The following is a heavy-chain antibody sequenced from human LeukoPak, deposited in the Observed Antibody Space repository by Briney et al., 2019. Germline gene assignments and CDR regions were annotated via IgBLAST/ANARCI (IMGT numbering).Heavy chain of an antibody. CDR3: ARVGGVDYDSSGYYEYYFDY. Sequence: GASVKVSCKASGGTFSSYAISWVRQATGQGLEWMGGIIPIFGTANYAQKFQGRVTITADESTSTAYMELSSLRSEDTAVYYCARVGGVDYDSSGYYEYYFDYWGQGTLVTVSS. V-gene: IGHV1-69*13. J-gene: IGHJ4*02. CDR2: IIPIFGTA. D-gene: IGHD3-22*01. CDR1: GGTFSSYA.